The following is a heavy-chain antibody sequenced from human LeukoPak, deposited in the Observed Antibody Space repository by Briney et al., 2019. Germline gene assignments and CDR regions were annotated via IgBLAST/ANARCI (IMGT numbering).Heavy chain of an antibody. D-gene: IGHD5-24*01. Sequence: GGSLRLSCAASGFTFSSYSMNWVRQAPGKGLEWVSSISSSSSYIYYAGSVKGRFTISRDNAKNSLSLQINSLRAEDTAVYYCARPRGNVEMATIPFDYWGQGTLVTVSS. V-gene: IGHV3-21*01. CDR3: ARPRGNVEMATIPFDY. J-gene: IGHJ4*02. CDR2: ISSSSSYI. CDR1: GFTFSSYS.